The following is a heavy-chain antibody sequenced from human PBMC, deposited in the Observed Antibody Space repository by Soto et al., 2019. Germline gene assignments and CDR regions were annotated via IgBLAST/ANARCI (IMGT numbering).Heavy chain of an antibody. V-gene: IGHV3-33*01. CDR3: AREEGGGDYSYGMDV. CDR2: IWYDGSNK. Sequence: GGYLRLSCSAPVFTFRNSGRHWLRQAQEKGLEWVVVIWYDGSNKYYADSVKGRFTISRDNSKNTLYLQMNSLRAEDTAVSYCAREEGGGDYSYGMDVWGQGTTVTVSS. D-gene: IGHD1-26*01. CDR1: VFTFRNSG. J-gene: IGHJ6*02.